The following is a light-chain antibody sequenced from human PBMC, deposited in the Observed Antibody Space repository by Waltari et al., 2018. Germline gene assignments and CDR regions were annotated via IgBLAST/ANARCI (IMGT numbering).Light chain of an antibody. Sequence: SYDVTQPPSVYVFPGQTARITCGGDNIGNKNVQWYQQRPPQAPALVIFYAGDRPSGIPERFSGSNSGNTATLTISAVEAGDEADYYCQVWDSVSGHWVFGGGTRLTVL. CDR3: QVWDSVSGHWV. CDR1: NIGNKN. CDR2: YAG. J-gene: IGLJ2*01. V-gene: IGLV3-21*01.